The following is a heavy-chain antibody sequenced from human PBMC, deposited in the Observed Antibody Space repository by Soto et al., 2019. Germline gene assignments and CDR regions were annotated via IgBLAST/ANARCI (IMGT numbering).Heavy chain of an antibody. CDR2: IIRIFGTP. D-gene: IGHD3-10*01. CDR1: GYTFTSYG. V-gene: IGHV1-69*13. CDR3: ARQGSNEYYYYGMDV. Sequence: SVTVSCKASGYTFTSYGINWVRQAPGQGLEWMGGIIRIFGTPDYAQRFQGRVTITADESTSTAYMELSSLRSEDTAVYYCARQGSNEYYYYGMDVWGQGTTVTVSS. J-gene: IGHJ6*02.